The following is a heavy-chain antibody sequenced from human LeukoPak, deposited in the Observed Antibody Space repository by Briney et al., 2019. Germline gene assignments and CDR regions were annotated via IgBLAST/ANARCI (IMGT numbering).Heavy chain of an antibody. Sequence: PSETLSLTCAVYGGSFSGYYWSWIRQPPGKGLEWIGKINHSGSTNYNPSLKSRVTISVDTSKNQFSLKLSSVTAADTAVYYCARDFSAAFDIWGQGTMVTVSS. V-gene: IGHV4-34*01. J-gene: IGHJ3*02. CDR3: ARDFSAAFDI. D-gene: IGHD2/OR15-2a*01. CDR1: GGSFSGYY. CDR2: INHSGST.